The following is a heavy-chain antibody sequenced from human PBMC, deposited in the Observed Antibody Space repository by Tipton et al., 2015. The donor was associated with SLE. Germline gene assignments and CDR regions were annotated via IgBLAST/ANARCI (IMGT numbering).Heavy chain of an antibody. V-gene: IGHV4-34*01. CDR1: GGSFSGYF. Sequence: LRLSCAVYGGSFSGYFWTWIRQPPGKGLEWIGEINHSGSTNYNPSLKRRVTVSVDPSKNQFSLRLSSVTAADTAAYYCARSPGDHGDDVWYFDFWGRGTLVTVSS. CDR2: INHSGST. J-gene: IGHJ2*01. D-gene: IGHD4-17*01. CDR3: ARSPGDHGDDVWYFDF.